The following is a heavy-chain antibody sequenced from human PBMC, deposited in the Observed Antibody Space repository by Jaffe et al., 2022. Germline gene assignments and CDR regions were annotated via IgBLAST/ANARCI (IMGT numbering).Heavy chain of an antibody. CDR2: IYHSGST. CDR3: ARHGLHCSSTSCYDYNWFDP. V-gene: IGHV4-38-2*01. D-gene: IGHD2-2*01. Sequence: QVQLQESGPGLVKPSETLSLTCAVSGYSISSGYYWGWIRQPPGKGLEWIGSIYHSGSTYYNPSLKSRVTISVDTSKNQFSLKLSSVTAADTAVYYCARHGLHCSSTSCYDYNWFDPWGQGTLVTVSS. CDR1: GYSISSGYY. J-gene: IGHJ5*02.